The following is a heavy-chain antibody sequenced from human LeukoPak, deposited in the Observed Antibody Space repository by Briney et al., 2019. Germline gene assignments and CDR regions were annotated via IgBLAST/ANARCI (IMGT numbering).Heavy chain of an antibody. CDR3: ASSCSSTSCYAVYYYYGMDV. V-gene: IGHV1-18*01. CDR1: GFTFTSHG. D-gene: IGHD2-2*01. Sequence: ASVKVSCKASGFTFTSHGFTWVRQAPGQGLEWMGWISAYNGDTHSAERFQGRVTLTTDTSTSTAYMELSSLRSEDTAVYYCASSCSSTSCYAVYYYYGMDVWGQGTTVTVSS. CDR2: ISAYNGDT. J-gene: IGHJ6*02.